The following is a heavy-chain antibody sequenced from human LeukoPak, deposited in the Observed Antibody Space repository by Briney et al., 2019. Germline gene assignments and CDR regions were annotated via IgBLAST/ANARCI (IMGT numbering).Heavy chain of an antibody. V-gene: IGHV4-59*12. CDR2: IYYSGST. Sequence: PSQTLSLTCTVSGGSISSYYWSWIRQPPGKGLEWIGYIYYSGSTNYNPSLKSRVTMSVDTSKNQFSLKLSSVTAADTAVYYCAREGEYTAIFYWGQGTLVTVSS. CDR1: GGSISSYY. D-gene: IGHD5-18*01. CDR3: AREGEYTAIFY. J-gene: IGHJ4*02.